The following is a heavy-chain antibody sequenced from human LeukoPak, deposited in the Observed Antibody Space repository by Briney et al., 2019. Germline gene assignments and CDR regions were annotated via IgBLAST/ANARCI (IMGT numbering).Heavy chain of an antibody. CDR3: AREEYHYDSSLDH. V-gene: IGHV3-7*01. CDR1: GFTFSNYW. J-gene: IGHJ4*02. D-gene: IGHD3-22*01. CDR2: IKQDGSEK. Sequence: GGSLRLSCAASGFTFSNYWMSWVRQAPGKGLEWVASIKQDGSEKYYVDSVKGRFAISRVNAKNSLSLQMNSLRAEDTAVYYCAREEYHYDSSLDHWGQGTLVTVSS.